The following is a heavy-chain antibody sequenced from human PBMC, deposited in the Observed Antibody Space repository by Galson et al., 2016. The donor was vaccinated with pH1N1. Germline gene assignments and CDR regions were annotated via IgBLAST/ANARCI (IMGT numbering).Heavy chain of an antibody. CDR1: GFTFSTYA. J-gene: IGHJ6*02. CDR3: ARETPYSSGWGYYYGMDV. D-gene: IGHD6-19*01. CDR2: TSYDGSNK. Sequence: SLRLSCAASGFTFSTYAMHWVRQAPGKGLEWVALTSYDGSNKYYADSVKGRSTISRDNSKNTLYLEMNSLRAEDTAVYYCARETPYSSGWGYYYGMDVWGQGTTVTVSS. V-gene: IGHV3-30-3*01.